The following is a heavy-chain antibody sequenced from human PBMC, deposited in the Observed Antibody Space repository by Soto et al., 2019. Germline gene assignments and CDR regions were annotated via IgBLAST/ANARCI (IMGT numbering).Heavy chain of an antibody. J-gene: IGHJ4*02. CDR3: ARAPAARYCSGGSCYFSGPIDY. CDR2: IGTAGDT. CDR1: GFTFSSYD. V-gene: IGHV3-13*01. Sequence: GGSLRLSSTASGFTFSSYDMHWVRQATGKGLEWVSAIGTAGDTYYPGSVKGRFTISRENAKNSLYLQMNSLRAGDTAVYYCARAPAARYCSGGSCYFSGPIDYWGQGTLVTVS. D-gene: IGHD2-15*01.